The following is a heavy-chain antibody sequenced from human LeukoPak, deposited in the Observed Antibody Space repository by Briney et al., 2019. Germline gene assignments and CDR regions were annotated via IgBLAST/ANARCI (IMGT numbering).Heavy chain of an antibody. V-gene: IGHV1-3*01. CDR1: GYTLTDYD. CDR3: ARAGV. Sequence: ASVKVSCKASGYTLTDYDIHWVRQAPGQRLEWMGWISDGGGTGIYSQNFQDRVTITWDTSATTAYMELNSLRSEDTAVYYCARAGVWGQGTLVTVSS. D-gene: IGHD3-10*01. J-gene: IGHJ4*02. CDR2: ISDGGGTG.